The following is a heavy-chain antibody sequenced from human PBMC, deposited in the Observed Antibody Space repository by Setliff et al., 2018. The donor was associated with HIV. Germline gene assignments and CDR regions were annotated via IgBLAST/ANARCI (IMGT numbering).Heavy chain of an antibody. V-gene: IGHV4-34*10. CDR1: GASFSGYY. J-gene: IGHJ4*02. Sequence: SETLSLTCAVYGASFSGYYWAWIRQSPERGLEFIGEINHSGITNYNPSLKSRVTLSRDASKDQFFLKLTSVTAADTAIYYCARSPGGGRLPYFFDFWGQGTLVTVSS. CDR3: ARSPGGGRLPYFFDF. CDR2: INHSGIT. D-gene: IGHD2-15*01.